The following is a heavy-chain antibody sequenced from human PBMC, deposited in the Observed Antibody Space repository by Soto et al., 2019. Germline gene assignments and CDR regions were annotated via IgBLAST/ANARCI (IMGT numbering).Heavy chain of an antibody. CDR3: ARDFGSNSGWFDP. CDR2: MNPNSGDT. Sequence: QVQLVQSGAEVKKPGASVKVSCKASGYTFTSYDINWVRQATGQELEWLGWMNPNSGDTGYAQKFQGRVTLTRSTSIGTAYMELSSLTSEDTAVYYCARDFGSNSGWFDPWGQGTLVTVSS. J-gene: IGHJ5*02. D-gene: IGHD3-10*01. V-gene: IGHV1-8*01. CDR1: GYTFTSYD.